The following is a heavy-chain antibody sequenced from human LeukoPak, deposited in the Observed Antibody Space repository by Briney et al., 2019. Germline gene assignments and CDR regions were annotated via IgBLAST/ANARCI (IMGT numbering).Heavy chain of an antibody. CDR3: ARVGLELRLNWFDP. D-gene: IGHD1-7*01. CDR2: INSKSGGT. CDR1: GYIFTGYY. V-gene: IGHV1-2*02. Sequence: GASVKVSCKASGYIFTGYYMHWVRQAPGQGLEWMGWINSKSGGTNYAQKFQGRVTMTRDTSITTAYMELSRLRSDDTAVYYCARVGLELRLNWFDPWGQGTLVTVSS. J-gene: IGHJ5*02.